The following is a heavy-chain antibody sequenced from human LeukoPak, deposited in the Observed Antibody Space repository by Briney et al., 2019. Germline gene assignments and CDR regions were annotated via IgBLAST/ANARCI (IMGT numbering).Heavy chain of an antibody. CDR2: IKSKTDGGTT. J-gene: IGHJ4*02. V-gene: IGHV3-15*01. CDR3: TTGNYDFWSGYYGVDY. D-gene: IGHD3-3*01. Sequence: PGRSLRLSCAASGFTFSNAWMSWVRQAPGKGLEWVGRIKSKTDGGTTDYAAPVKGRFTISRDDSKNTLYLQMNSLKTEDTAVYYCTTGNYDFWSGYYGVDYWGQGTLVTVSS. CDR1: GFTFSNAW.